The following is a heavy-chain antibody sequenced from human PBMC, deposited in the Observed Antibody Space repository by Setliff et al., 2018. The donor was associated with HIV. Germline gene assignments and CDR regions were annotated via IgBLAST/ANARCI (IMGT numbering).Heavy chain of an antibody. CDR2: IIPILGIA. Sequence: VASVKVSCKASGGTFSSYAISWVRQAPGQGLEWMGGIIPILGIANYAQKFQGRVTITADESTSTAYMELSSLRSEDTAVYYCARGESSSWYYNHAFDIWGQGTMVTVSS. CDR3: ARGESSSWYYNHAFDI. V-gene: IGHV1-69*10. D-gene: IGHD6-13*01. J-gene: IGHJ3*02. CDR1: GGTFSSYA.